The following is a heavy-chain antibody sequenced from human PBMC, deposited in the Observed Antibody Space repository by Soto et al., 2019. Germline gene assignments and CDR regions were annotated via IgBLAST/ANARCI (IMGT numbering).Heavy chain of an antibody. CDR2: INAGNGNT. Sequence: QVQLVQSGAEVKKPGASVKVSCEASGYTFTSYSIHWVRQAPGQRLEWMGWINAGNGNTKYSQKFQGRITISRDTSAATGYMELSSLRYEDAAVYYCAREHDFWSNYCFDFWGQGTLVTVSS. V-gene: IGHV1-3*01. J-gene: IGHJ4*02. CDR3: AREHDFWSNYCFDF. D-gene: IGHD3-3*01. CDR1: GYTFTSYS.